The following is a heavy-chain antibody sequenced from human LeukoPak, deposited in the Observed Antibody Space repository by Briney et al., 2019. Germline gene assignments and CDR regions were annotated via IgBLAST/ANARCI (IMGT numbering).Heavy chain of an antibody. CDR3: AKDTIGYCSSTSCYRMGE. Sequence: GGSLRLSCAASGFTFSSYGMHWVRQAPGKGLEWVAFIRYDGSNKYYADSVKGRFTISRDNSKNTLYLQMNSLRAEDTAVYYCAKDTIGYCSSTSCYRMGEWGQGTLVTVSS. D-gene: IGHD2-2*01. J-gene: IGHJ4*02. V-gene: IGHV3-30*02. CDR2: IRYDGSNK. CDR1: GFTFSSYG.